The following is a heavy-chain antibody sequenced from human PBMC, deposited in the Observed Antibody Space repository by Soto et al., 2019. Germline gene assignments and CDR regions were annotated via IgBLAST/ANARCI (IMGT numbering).Heavy chain of an antibody. CDR3: ARSIGSSSFYFDF. V-gene: IGHV1-69*01. J-gene: IGHJ4*02. CDR1: VGTFSNYA. Sequence: QVQLVQSGAEVKKPGSSVKVSCKASVGTFSNYAISWVRQAPGQGLEWMGGFIPVFGTTHYAQKFEGRVTITADDSTNTDMELRGRRSEDTALYYCARSIGSSSFYFDFWGQGTLITVSS. CDR2: FIPVFGTT. D-gene: IGHD6-6*01.